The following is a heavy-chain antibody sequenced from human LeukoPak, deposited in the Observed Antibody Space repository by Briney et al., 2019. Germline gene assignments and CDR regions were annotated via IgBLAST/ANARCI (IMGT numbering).Heavy chain of an antibody. D-gene: IGHD2-2*01. CDR2: ISGSGGST. Sequence: GGSLRLSCAASGFTFSSYAMSWVRQAPGKGLEWVSAISGSGGSTYYADSVKGRFAISRDNSKNTLYLQMNSLRAEDTAVYYCAKGGRHRGDIVVVPAYREAYFDYWGQGTLVTVSS. CDR3: AKGGRHRGDIVVVPAYREAYFDY. V-gene: IGHV3-23*01. CDR1: GFTFSSYA. J-gene: IGHJ4*02.